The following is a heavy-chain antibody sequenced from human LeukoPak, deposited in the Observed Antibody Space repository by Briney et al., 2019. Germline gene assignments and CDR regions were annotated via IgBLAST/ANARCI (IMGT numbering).Heavy chain of an antibody. CDR1: GGSISSYY. CDR2: IYYNGRT. Sequence: SETLSLTCSVSGGSISSYYWSWIRQPPGKRLEWIGYIYYNGRTHYNPSLESRVTISVDTSKNQFSLQLHSVTAADTAVYYCARVFCSSTSCQKTFDYWGQGSLVTVSS. V-gene: IGHV4-59*01. CDR3: ARVFCSSTSCQKTFDY. D-gene: IGHD2-2*01. J-gene: IGHJ4*02.